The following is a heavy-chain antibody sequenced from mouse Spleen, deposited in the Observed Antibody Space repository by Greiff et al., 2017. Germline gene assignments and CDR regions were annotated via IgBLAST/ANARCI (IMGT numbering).Heavy chain of an antibody. J-gene: IGHJ2*01. Sequence: EVKLMESGGGLVKPGGSLKLSCAASGFTFSDYGMAWVRQAPGKGPEWVAFISNLAYSIYYADTVTGRFTISRENAKNTLYLEMSSLRSEDTAMYYCARHYFDYWGQGTTLTVSS. CDR1: GFTFSDYG. CDR2: ISNLAYSI. V-gene: IGHV5-15*01. CDR3: ARHYFDY.